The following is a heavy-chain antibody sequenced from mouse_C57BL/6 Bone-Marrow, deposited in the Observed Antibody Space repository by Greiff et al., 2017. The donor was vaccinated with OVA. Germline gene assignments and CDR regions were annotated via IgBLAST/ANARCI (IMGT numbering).Heavy chain of an antibody. CDR3: ANYYGSSYPWWYFDV. CDR1: GYAFSSSW. CDR2: SYPGDGDT. Sequence: QVQLQQSGPELVKPGASVKISCKASGYAFSSSWMNWVKQRPGKGLEWIGRSYPGDGDTNYNGKFKGKATLTADKSSSTAYMQLSSLTSEDSAVYFCANYYGSSYPWWYFDVWGTGTTVTVSS. J-gene: IGHJ1*03. V-gene: IGHV1-82*01. D-gene: IGHD1-1*01.